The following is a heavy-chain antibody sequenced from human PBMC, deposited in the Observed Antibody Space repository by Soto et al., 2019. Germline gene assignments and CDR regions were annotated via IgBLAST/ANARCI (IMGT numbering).Heavy chain of an antibody. Sequence: QVQLVESGGGVVQPGRSLRLSCGASGSTFNNHAMHWVRQAPGKGLEWVAVMSYDGRNKYYADSVKGRFTISRDNSKNSLYLQTNSVRADDTAVYYCARSRGYSNYYYYGMDVWGQGTTVTVSS. V-gene: IGHV3-30*04. J-gene: IGHJ6*02. CDR3: ARSRGYSNYYYYGMDV. CDR2: MSYDGRNK. D-gene: IGHD1-1*01. CDR1: GSTFNNHA.